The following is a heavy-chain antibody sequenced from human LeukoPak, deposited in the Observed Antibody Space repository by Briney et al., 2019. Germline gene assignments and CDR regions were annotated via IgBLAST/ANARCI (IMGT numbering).Heavy chain of an antibody. Sequence: KPSETLSLTCAVYGGSFTDYYWNWIRQPPGKGLEWIGEINHSGITHYNPSLKSRVTISVDTSKNQFSLKLSSVTAADTAVYYCARERKYCSGGSCYGVYFQHWGQGTLVTVSS. CDR3: ARERKYCSGGSCYGVYFQH. CDR1: GGSFTDYY. V-gene: IGHV4-34*01. D-gene: IGHD2-15*01. CDR2: INHSGIT. J-gene: IGHJ1*01.